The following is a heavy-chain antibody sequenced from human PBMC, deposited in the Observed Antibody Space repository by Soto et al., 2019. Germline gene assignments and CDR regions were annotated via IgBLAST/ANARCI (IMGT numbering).Heavy chain of an antibody. J-gene: IGHJ5*02. D-gene: IGHD3-9*01. Sequence: ASVKVSFKASGYTFTSYYMHWVRQAPGQGLEWMGIINPSGGSTSYAQKFQGRVTMTRDTSTSTVYMELSSLRSEDTAVYYCVRDFLHDDVSTGSYSDCLDPWGQGTLVTGSS. CDR3: VRDFLHDDVSTGSYSDCLDP. CDR2: INPSGGST. V-gene: IGHV1-46*01. CDR1: GYTFTSYY.